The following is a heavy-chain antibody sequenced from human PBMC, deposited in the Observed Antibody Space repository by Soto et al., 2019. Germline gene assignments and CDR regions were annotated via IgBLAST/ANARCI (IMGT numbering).Heavy chain of an antibody. V-gene: IGHV4-34*01. J-gene: IGHJ5*02. CDR3: ARDHKSFFADSSGYYYVEWFDP. Sequence: SETLSLTCAVYGGSFSGYYWSWIRQPPGKGLEWIGEINHSGSTNYNPSLKSRVTMSLGTSKNQFSLKLSSVTAADTAVYYCARDHKSFFADSSGYYYVEWFDPWGQGTLVTVSS. CDR1: GGSFSGYY. CDR2: INHSGST. D-gene: IGHD3-22*01.